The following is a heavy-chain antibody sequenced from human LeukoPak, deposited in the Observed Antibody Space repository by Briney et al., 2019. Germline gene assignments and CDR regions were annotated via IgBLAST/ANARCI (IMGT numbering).Heavy chain of an antibody. CDR3: ASPTGRYYDFWSGYSN. CDR1: GFTFSSYG. V-gene: IGHV3-33*01. D-gene: IGHD3-3*01. Sequence: GGSLRLSCAASGFTFSSYGMHWVRQAPGKGLEWVAVIWYDGSNKYYADSVKGRFTISRDNSKNTLYLQMNSLRAEDTAVYYCASPTGRYYDFWSGYSNWGQGTLVTVSS. J-gene: IGHJ4*02. CDR2: IWYDGSNK.